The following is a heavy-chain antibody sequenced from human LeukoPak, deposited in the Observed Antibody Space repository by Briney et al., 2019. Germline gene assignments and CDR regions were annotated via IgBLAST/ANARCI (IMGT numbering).Heavy chain of an antibody. CDR2: INPNGGDT. J-gene: IGHJ4*02. Sequence: ASVKVSCKASGYTFAAYFIHWVRQAPGQGLELMGRINPNGGDTNYAQKFQGRVTMTGDTSSSTAYMELSSLRPDDTSMYFCARVGFTTSWSNFDYWGQGTLVTVSS. V-gene: IGHV1-2*06. CDR1: GYTFAAYF. CDR3: ARVGFTTSWSNFDY. D-gene: IGHD2-2*01.